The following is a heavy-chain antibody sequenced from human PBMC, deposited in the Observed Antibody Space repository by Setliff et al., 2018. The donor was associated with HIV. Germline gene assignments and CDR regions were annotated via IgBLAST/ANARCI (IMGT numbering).Heavy chain of an antibody. J-gene: IGHJ3*02. CDR2: IKSKVDGGTT. V-gene: IGHV3-15*01. Sequence: GESLKISCAASGLTFNNAWMNWVRQAPGKGLEWVGRIKSKVDGGTTDYAAPVKGRFTVSRDDSKNTVYLHMHSLKIEDTAVYYCTTVDITMIVVGPNAFDIWGQGTMVTVSS. CDR1: GLTFNNAW. CDR3: TTVDITMIVVGPNAFDI. D-gene: IGHD3-22*01.